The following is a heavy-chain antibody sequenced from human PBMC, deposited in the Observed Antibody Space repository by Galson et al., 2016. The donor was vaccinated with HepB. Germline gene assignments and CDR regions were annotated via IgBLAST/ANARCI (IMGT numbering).Heavy chain of an antibody. CDR3: ARARYGDFYNDAFDL. V-gene: IGHV4-31*03. CDR1: GGSISSGGYY. CDR2: IYYTGST. D-gene: IGHD4-17*01. J-gene: IGHJ3*01. Sequence: TLSLTCTVSGGSISSGGYYWNWIRQHPGKGLEWVGYIYYTGSTSYTPSLKSRVTISIDTSKNQSSLKLSSVTAADTAVYFCARARYGDFYNDAFDLWGQGTMVTVSS.